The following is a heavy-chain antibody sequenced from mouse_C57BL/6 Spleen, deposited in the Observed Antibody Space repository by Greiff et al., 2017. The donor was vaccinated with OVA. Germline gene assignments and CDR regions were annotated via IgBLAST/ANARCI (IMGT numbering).Heavy chain of an antibody. CDR1: GYSITSGYD. V-gene: IGHV3-1*01. CDR3: ASNYYYSYAMDY. D-gene: IGHD1-1*01. CDR2: ISYSGST. Sequence: EVKLQESGPGMVKPSQSLSLTCTVTGYSITSGYDWHWIRHFPGNKLEWMGYISYSGSTNYNPSLKSRISITHDTSKNHFFLKLNSVTTEDTATYYCASNYYYSYAMDYWGQGTSVTVSS. J-gene: IGHJ4*01.